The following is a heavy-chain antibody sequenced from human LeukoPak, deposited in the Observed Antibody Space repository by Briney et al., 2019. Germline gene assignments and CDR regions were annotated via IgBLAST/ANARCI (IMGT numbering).Heavy chain of an antibody. CDR2: IIPILGIA. Sequence: SVKVSCKASGGTFSSYAISWVRQAPGQGLEWMGRIIPILGIANYAQKFQGRVTITADKSTSTAYMELSSLRSEDTAVYYCAREAEYSGSYYGWFDPWGQGTLVTVSS. J-gene: IGHJ5*02. D-gene: IGHD1-26*01. CDR1: GGTFSSYA. CDR3: AREAEYSGSYYGWFDP. V-gene: IGHV1-69*04.